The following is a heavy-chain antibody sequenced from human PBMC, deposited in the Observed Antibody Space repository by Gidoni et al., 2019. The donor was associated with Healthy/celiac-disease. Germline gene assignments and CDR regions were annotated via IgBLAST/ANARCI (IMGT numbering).Heavy chain of an antibody. D-gene: IGHD5-12*01. CDR1: GGSISSSNW. CDR2: IYHSGST. J-gene: IGHJ4*02. CDR3: ARGPVEMATFAPYYFDY. V-gene: IGHV4-4*02. Sequence: QVQLQESGPGLVKPSGTLSLTCAVSGGSISSSNWWSWVRHPPGKGLEWIGEIYHSGSTNYNPSLKSRVTISVDKSKNQFSLKLSSVTAADTAVYYCARGPVEMATFAPYYFDYWGQGTLVTVSS.